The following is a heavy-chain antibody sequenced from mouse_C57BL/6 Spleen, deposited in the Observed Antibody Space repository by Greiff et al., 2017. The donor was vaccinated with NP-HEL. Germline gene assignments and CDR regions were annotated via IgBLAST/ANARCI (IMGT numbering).Heavy chain of an antibody. J-gene: IGHJ2*01. D-gene: IGHD2-1*01. Sequence: VQLQQPGAELVMPGASVKLSCKASGYTFTSYWMHWVKQRPGQGLEWIGEIDPSDSYTNYNQKFKGKSTLTVDKSSSTAYMQLSSLTSEDSAVYYCARSGDYGNYCDYWGQGTTLTVSS. CDR2: IDPSDSYT. CDR1: GYTFTSYW. CDR3: ARSGDYGNYCDY. V-gene: IGHV1-69*01.